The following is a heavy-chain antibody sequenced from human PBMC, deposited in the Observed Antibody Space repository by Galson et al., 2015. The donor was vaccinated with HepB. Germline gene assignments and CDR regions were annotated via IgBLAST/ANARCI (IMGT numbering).Heavy chain of an antibody. CDR1: GYTFTSYD. V-gene: IGHV1-8*01. Sequence: SVKVSCKASGYTFTSYDINWVRQATGQGLEWMGWMNPNSGNTGYAQKFQGRVTMTRNTSISTAYMELSSLRSEDTAVYYCARGYPVVVPAEFYWYFDLWGRGTLVTVSS. CDR2: MNPNSGNT. D-gene: IGHD2-2*01. J-gene: IGHJ2*01. CDR3: ARGYPVVVPAEFYWYFDL.